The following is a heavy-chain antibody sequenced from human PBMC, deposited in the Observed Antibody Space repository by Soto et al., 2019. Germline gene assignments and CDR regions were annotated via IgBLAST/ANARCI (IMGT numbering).Heavy chain of an antibody. D-gene: IGHD6-19*01. CDR1: GFTFSSYG. Sequence: PGGSLRLSCAASGFTFSSYGIHWVRQAPGNGLEWVAVIWYDGSNKYYADSVKGRFTISRDNSKNTLYLQMNSLRAEDTAVYYCARDGRIAVNNWFDPWGQGTLVTVSS. J-gene: IGHJ5*02. CDR3: ARDGRIAVNNWFDP. V-gene: IGHV3-33*01. CDR2: IWYDGSNK.